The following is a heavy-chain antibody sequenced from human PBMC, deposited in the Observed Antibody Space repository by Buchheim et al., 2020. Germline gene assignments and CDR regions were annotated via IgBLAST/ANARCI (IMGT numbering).Heavy chain of an antibody. CDR3: ARTPPHYDSSGYYLNWFDP. J-gene: IGHJ5*02. Sequence: EVQLVQSGAEVKKPGESLRISCKGSGYSFTSYWISWVRQMPGKGLEWMGRIDPSDSYTNYSPSFQGHDTISADKSLSAAYPQWSSLKASDTAMYYCARTPPHYDSSGYYLNWFDPWGQGTL. V-gene: IGHV5-10-1*03. CDR2: IDPSDSYT. D-gene: IGHD3-22*01. CDR1: GYSFTSYW.